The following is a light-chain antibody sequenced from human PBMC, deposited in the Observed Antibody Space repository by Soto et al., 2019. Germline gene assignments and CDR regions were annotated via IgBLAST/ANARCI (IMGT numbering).Light chain of an antibody. CDR3: AAWDGSLNGVV. CDR2: SSN. V-gene: IGLV1-44*01. Sequence: QSALNQPPSASGTPGQRVTISCSGSSSNIGSNSVNWYQQLPGTAPKLLMYSSNQRPSGVPDRFSGSKSGTSASLAISGLQSEDEADYYCAAWDGSLNGVVFGGGTKLTVL. CDR1: SSNIGSNS. J-gene: IGLJ2*01.